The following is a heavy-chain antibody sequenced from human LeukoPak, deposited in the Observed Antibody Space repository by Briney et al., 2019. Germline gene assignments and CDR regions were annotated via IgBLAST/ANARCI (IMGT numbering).Heavy chain of an antibody. Sequence: VASVKVSCKASGYTFTSYDINWVRQATGQGLEWMGWTNPNSGNTGYAQKFQGRVTMTRNTSISTAYMELSSLRSEDTAVYYCARHLWFGELKLFYGMDVWGQGTTVTVSS. V-gene: IGHV1-8*01. CDR3: ARHLWFGELKLFYGMDV. D-gene: IGHD3-10*01. CDR1: GYTFTSYD. CDR2: TNPNSGNT. J-gene: IGHJ6*02.